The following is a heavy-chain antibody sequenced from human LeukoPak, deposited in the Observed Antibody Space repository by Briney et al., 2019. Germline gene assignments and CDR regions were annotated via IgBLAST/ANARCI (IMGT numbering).Heavy chain of an antibody. J-gene: IGHJ5*02. CDR2: IWYDGSNK. Sequence: GRSLRLSCAASGFTFSSYGMHWVRQAPGKGLEWVAVIWYDGSNKYYADSVKGRFTISRDNSKNTLYLQMNNLRAEDTAVYYCARVHMVRGVPDDYNWFDPWGQGTLVTVSS. CDR1: GFTFSSYG. V-gene: IGHV3-33*01. CDR3: ARVHMVRGVPDDYNWFDP. D-gene: IGHD3-10*01.